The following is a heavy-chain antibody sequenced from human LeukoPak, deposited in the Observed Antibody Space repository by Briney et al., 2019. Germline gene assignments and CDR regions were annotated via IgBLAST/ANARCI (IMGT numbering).Heavy chain of an antibody. J-gene: IGHJ4*02. CDR1: QFTFSHYG. CDR3: AKDAQRGFDYSNSLEY. D-gene: IGHD4-11*01. Sequence: GGSLTLSCVASQFTFSHYGMHWVRQAPGKGLEGVAVIWSDGSNQYYADSVKGRFTISRDNSQNTVYLQMNSLRAEDTAVYYCAKDAQRGFDYSNSLEYWGQGTLVTVSS. CDR2: IWSDGSNQ. V-gene: IGHV3-33*06.